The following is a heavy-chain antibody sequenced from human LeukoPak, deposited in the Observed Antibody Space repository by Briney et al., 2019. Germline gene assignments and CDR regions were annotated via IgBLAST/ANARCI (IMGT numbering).Heavy chain of an antibody. V-gene: IGHV4-30-4*01. J-gene: IGHJ3*02. Sequence: PSQTLSLTCTVSGGSISSGDYYWSWIRQPPGKGLEWIGYIYYSGSTYYNPSLKSRVTISVDTSKNQFSLKLSSVTAADTAVYYCARGSHCSGGSCYRDAFDIWGQGTMVTVSS. CDR2: IYYSGST. CDR3: ARGSHCSGGSCYRDAFDI. D-gene: IGHD2-15*01. CDR1: GGSISSGDYY.